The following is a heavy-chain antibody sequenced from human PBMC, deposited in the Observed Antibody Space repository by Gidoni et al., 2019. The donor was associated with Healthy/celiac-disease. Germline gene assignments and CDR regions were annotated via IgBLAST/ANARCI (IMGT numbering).Heavy chain of an antibody. CDR1: GFTFSSYS. CDR2: ISSSSSYI. V-gene: IGHV3-21*01. CDR3: ARLMVYAPVFDY. Sequence: EVQLVESGGGLVKPGGSLRLSCAASGFTFSSYSMNWVRQAPGKGLEWVSSISSSSSYIYYADSVKGRFTISRDNAKNSLYLQMNSLRAEDTAVYYCARLMVYAPVFDYWGQGTLVTVSS. D-gene: IGHD2-8*01. J-gene: IGHJ4*02.